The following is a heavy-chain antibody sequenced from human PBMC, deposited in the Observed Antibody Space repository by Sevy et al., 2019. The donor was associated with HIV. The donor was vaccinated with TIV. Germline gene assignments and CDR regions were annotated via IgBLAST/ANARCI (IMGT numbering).Heavy chain of an antibody. CDR1: GFTFSNYG. CDR2: ISDDSST. V-gene: IGHV3-23*01. CDR3: AKRVAGALAALDI. J-gene: IGHJ3*02. D-gene: IGHD3-10*01. Sequence: GGSLRLSCAASGFTFSNYGMHWVRQAPGKGLEWVSVISDDSSTFYADSVKGRFTISRDNSQNTMYLQMNSLRAEDTAVYFCAKRVAGALAALDIWGQGTMVTVSS.